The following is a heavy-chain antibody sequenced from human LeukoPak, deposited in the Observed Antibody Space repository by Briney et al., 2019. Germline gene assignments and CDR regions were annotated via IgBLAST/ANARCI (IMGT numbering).Heavy chain of an antibody. CDR1: GGSFSGYY. Sequence: SETLSLTCAAYGGSFSGYYWSWIRQPPGKGLEWIGEINHYGSTNYNPSLKSRVTISVDTSKNQFSLNLSSVTAADTAVYYCVRYSSSFVTFEYWGQGTLVTVSS. CDR3: VRYSSSFVTFEY. CDR2: INHYGST. V-gene: IGHV4-34*01. D-gene: IGHD6-6*01. J-gene: IGHJ4*02.